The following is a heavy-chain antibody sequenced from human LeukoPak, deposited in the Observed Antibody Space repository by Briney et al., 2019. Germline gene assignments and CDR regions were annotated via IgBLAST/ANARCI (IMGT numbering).Heavy chain of an antibody. CDR1: GDSMSDSY. CDR3: ARDIRSHNGPGGYYYYYMDV. Sequence: SETLSLTCTVSGDSMSDSYWSWIRQPAGKGLEWIGRIYASGSTNYNPSLKSRVTLSVDTSSNQFSLTLSSVTAADTAVYHCARDIRSHNGPGGYYYYYMDVWGKGTTVTVS. J-gene: IGHJ6*03. V-gene: IGHV4-4*07. CDR2: IYASGST. D-gene: IGHD2-8*01.